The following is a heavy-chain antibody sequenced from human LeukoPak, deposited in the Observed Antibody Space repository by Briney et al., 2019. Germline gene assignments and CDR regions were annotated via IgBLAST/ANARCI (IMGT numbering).Heavy chain of an antibody. D-gene: IGHD3-22*01. J-gene: IGHJ5*02. V-gene: IGHV3-48*04. CDR1: GFTFSSYS. Sequence: GGSLRLSCAASGFTFSSYSMNWVRQAPGKGLEWVSYISSSSSTIYYADSVKGRFTISRDNARNSLYLQMNSLRAEDTAVYYCARDGGGYYDSSGYSRFDPWGQGTLVTVSS. CDR2: ISSSSSTI. CDR3: ARDGGGYYDSSGYSRFDP.